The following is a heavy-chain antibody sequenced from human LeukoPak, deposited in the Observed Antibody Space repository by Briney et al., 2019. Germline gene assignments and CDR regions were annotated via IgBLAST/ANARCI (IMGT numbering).Heavy chain of an antibody. D-gene: IGHD3-22*01. J-gene: IGHJ4*02. CDR2: VRYDGSNK. CDR3: ARRYYGSATYRLPYDY. CDR1: GFTFSSYG. Sequence: GGSLRLSCAASGFTFSSYGMHWVRQAPGKGLEWVAFVRYDGSNKYYADSVKGRFTISRDNSKNTLYLQMNSLRAEDTAVYYCARRYYGSATYRLPYDYWGQGTLVTVSS. V-gene: IGHV3-30*02.